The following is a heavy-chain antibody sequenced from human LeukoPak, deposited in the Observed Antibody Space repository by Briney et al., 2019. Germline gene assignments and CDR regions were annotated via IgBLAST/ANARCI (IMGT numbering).Heavy chain of an antibody. CDR1: GGSISSGDYY. J-gene: IGHJ3*02. CDR3: ASLTGDLVAFDI. Sequence: SQTLSLTCTVSGGSISSGDYYWSWIRQPPGKGLEWIGYIYYSGSTYYNPSLKSRVTISVDTSKNQFSLKLSSVTAADTAVYYCASLTGDLVAFDIWGQGTMVTVSS. CDR2: IYYSGST. D-gene: IGHD7-27*01. V-gene: IGHV4-30-4*08.